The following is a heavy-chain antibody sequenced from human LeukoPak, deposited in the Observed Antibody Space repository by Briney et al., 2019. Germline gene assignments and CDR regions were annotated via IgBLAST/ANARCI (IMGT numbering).Heavy chain of an antibody. CDR1: GFTFSSYA. D-gene: IGHD2-15*01. V-gene: IGHV3-23*01. CDR2: INDSGRRT. CDR3: AKDSLAASPRTDY. Sequence: GGSLRLSCATSGFTFSSYAMSWVRQAPGKGLEWVSTINDSGRRTFYADSVKGRFTISRDNSKNTLYLQMNSLRADDTAVYYCAKDSLAASPRTDYWGQGALVTVSS. J-gene: IGHJ4*02.